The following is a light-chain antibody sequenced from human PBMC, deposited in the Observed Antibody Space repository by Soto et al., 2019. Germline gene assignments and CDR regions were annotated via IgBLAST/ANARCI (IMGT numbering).Light chain of an antibody. CDR2: GNS. V-gene: IGLV1-40*01. Sequence: QPVLTQPPSVSGAPGQRVTISCTGSSSHIGAGYDVHWYQQLPGTAPKLLIYGNSNRPSGVPDRFSGSKSGTSASLAITGLQAEDEADYYCQSYDSSLSALVFGGGTKLTVL. CDR1: SSHIGAGYD. CDR3: QSYDSSLSALV. J-gene: IGLJ2*01.